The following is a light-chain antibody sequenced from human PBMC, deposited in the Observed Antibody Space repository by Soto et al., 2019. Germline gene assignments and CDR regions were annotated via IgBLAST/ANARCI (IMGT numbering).Light chain of an antibody. CDR3: QQYASSPFT. V-gene: IGKV3-20*01. Sequence: EIVLTQSPGTLSLSPGERATLSCRASRSVTSNYLGWYQQKPGQAPRRLIYGASSRATGIPDRFSGSGSGTDFTLTVSRLEPEDFALYYCQQYASSPFTFGQGTKLEI. CDR1: RSVTSNY. J-gene: IGKJ2*01. CDR2: GAS.